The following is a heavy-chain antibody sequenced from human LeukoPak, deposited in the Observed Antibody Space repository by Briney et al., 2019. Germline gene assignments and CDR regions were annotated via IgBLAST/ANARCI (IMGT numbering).Heavy chain of an antibody. CDR2: MNPNSGKT. CDR1: GYTFTSYD. J-gene: IGHJ5*02. Sequence: ASVKVSCKASGYTFTSYDINWVRQATGQGLEWMGWMNPNSGKTGYAQKFQGRVTMTRSTSIRTAYMELSSLRSEDTAVYYCATGGRGGRNWFDPWGQGTLVTVSS. V-gene: IGHV1-8*01. CDR3: ATGGRGGRNWFDP.